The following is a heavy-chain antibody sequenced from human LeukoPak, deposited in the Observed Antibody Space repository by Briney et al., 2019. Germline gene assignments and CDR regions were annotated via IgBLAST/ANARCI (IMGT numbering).Heavy chain of an antibody. D-gene: IGHD3-10*01. Sequence: PGGSLRLSCAASGFTFSNAWMSWVRQAPGKGLEWVGRIKSKTDGGATDYAAPVKGRFTISRDDSKNTLYLQMNSLKTEDTAIYYCTKTYYYGSGSLDYWGQGTLVTVSS. CDR3: TKTYYYGSGSLDY. CDR2: IKSKTDGGAT. V-gene: IGHV3-15*01. J-gene: IGHJ4*02. CDR1: GFTFSNAW.